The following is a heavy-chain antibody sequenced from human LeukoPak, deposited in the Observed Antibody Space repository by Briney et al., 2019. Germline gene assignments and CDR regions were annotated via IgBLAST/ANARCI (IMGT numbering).Heavy chain of an antibody. CDR3: ARLPTRITIFGVVQTRRHWFDP. CDR2: IYYSGST. CDR1: GGSISSYY. D-gene: IGHD3-3*01. V-gene: IGHV4-59*12. J-gene: IGHJ5*02. Sequence: SETLSLTCTVSGGSISSYYWSWIRQPPGKGLEWIGYIYYSGSTNYNPSLKSRVTISVDTSKNQFSLKLSSVTAADTAVYYCARLPTRITIFGVVQTRRHWFDPWGQGTLVTVSS.